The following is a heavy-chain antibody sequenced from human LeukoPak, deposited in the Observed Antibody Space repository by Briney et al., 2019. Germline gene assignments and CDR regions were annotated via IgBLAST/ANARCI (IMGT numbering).Heavy chain of an antibody. J-gene: IGHJ4*02. V-gene: IGHV4-30-2*01. CDR2: IYHSGST. CDR1: GGSISSGGYS. D-gene: IGHD4-17*01. Sequence: PSQTLSLTCAVSGGSISSGGYSWSWIRQPPGKGLEWIGYIYHSGSTYYNPSLKSRATISVDRSKNQFSLKLSSVTAADTAAYYCARAGRGYGDRSYYFDYWGQGTLVTVSS. CDR3: ARAGRGYGDRSYYFDY.